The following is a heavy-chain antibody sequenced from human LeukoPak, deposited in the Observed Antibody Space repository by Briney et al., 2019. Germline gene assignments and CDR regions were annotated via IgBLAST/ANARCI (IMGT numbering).Heavy chain of an antibody. CDR3: ARIVLNWFDP. V-gene: IGHV4-59*01. CDR2: IYYSGST. Sequence: SETLSLTCTVSGGSISSYYWSWMRQPPGKGLEWIGYIYYSGSTNYNPSLKSRVTISVDTSKNQFSLKLSSVTAADTAVYYCARIVLNWFDPWGQGTLVTVSS. D-gene: IGHD1-26*01. J-gene: IGHJ5*02. CDR1: GGSISSYY.